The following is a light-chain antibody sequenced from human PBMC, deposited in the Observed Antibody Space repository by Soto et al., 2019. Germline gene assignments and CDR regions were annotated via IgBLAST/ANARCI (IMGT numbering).Light chain of an antibody. V-gene: IGKV1-8*01. J-gene: IGKJ1*01. CDR3: QQYYSYPPLT. Sequence: IQMTQSPSSLSASTGDRVTITCRASQGISSYLAWYQQKPGKAPKLLIYAASTLQSGVPSRFSGSGSGTDFTLTISCLQSEDFATYYCQQYYSYPPLTFGQGTKVDIK. CDR1: QGISSY. CDR2: AAS.